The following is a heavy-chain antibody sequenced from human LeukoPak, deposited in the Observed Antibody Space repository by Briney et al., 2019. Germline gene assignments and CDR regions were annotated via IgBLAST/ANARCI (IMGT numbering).Heavy chain of an antibody. J-gene: IGHJ4*02. Sequence: ASVKVSCEASGYTFTGYYMHWVRQAPGQGLEWMGWINPNSGGTNYAQKFQGRVTMTRDTSISTAYMELSRLRSDDTAVYYCASLTYYYDSSGYTFDYWGQGTLVTVSS. CDR2: INPNSGGT. D-gene: IGHD3-22*01. V-gene: IGHV1-2*02. CDR3: ASLTYYYDSSGYTFDY. CDR1: GYTFTGYY.